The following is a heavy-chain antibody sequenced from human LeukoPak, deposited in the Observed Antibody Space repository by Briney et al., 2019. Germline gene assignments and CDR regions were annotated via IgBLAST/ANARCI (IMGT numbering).Heavy chain of an antibody. V-gene: IGHV3-23*01. CDR2: ISDSSSHI. J-gene: IGHJ6*02. CDR1: GFTFSAYG. Sequence: GGSLRLSCTASGFTFSAYGMNWVRQAPGEGLEWGSYISDSSSHIYYADSVKGRFTISRDNSKNTLYLQMNSLRAEDTAVYYCAKADSSGTNYYYYGMDVWGQGTTVTVSS. CDR3: AKADSSGTNYYYYGMDV. D-gene: IGHD3-22*01.